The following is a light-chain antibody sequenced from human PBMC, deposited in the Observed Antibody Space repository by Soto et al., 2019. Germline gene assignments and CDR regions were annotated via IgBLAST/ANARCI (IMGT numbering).Light chain of an antibody. Sequence: QSALTQPASVSGSPGQSITISCTGTRSDVGGYNYVSWYQQHPGKAPKLMIYDVSTRPSGVSNRFSGSKSGNTASLTISGLQAEDEADYYCSSYTSSRTRVFGTGTKLTVL. CDR3: SSYTSSRTRV. V-gene: IGLV2-14*01. CDR1: RSDVGGYNY. CDR2: DVS. J-gene: IGLJ1*01.